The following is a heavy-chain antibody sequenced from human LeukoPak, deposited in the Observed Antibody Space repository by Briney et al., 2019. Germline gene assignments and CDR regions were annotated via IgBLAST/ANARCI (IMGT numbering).Heavy chain of an antibody. J-gene: IGHJ4*02. D-gene: IGHD5-12*01. V-gene: IGHV1-2*02. CDR2: LNLDSGDT. CDR3: VREKGGYSASDPRYFDY. CDR1: ESTFTAYY. Sequence: ASLKASCKASESTFTAYYIHRVPRARGHGLEWMAWLNLDSGDTNYAQQFQGRVTLSRDTSITTAFMDVSRLRSDDTAVYYCVREKGGYSASDPRYFDYWGQGTLVTVSS.